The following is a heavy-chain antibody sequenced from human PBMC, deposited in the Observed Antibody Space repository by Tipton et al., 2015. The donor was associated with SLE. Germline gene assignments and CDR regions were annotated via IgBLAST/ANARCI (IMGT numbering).Heavy chain of an antibody. CDR3: ARGHYGMDV. J-gene: IGHJ6*02. CDR2: IKKDGSGK. Sequence: SLRLSCAVSGFTFKNYWMTWIRQTPKKGLEWVANIKKDGSGKYYVDSVKGRFTISRDNAKNSLYLQMNSLRAEDTAVYSCARGHYGMDVWGQGTTVTVSS. CDR1: GFTFKNYW. V-gene: IGHV3-7*04.